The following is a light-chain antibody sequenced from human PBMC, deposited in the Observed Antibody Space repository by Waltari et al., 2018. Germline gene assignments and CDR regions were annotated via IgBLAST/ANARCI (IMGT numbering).Light chain of an antibody. CDR3: QVWDDTTNSGV. CDR2: YDT. J-gene: IGLJ3*02. CDR1: NIETKS. Sequence: YVVTQPPSVSVAPGKTATLTCGGQNIETKSVNWYQQKSGQAPVLVMFYDTDRPPGIPARFSGSNSGNTATLTISWVEAGDEADYHCQVWDDTTNSGVFGGGTRLCVL. V-gene: IGLV3-21*04.